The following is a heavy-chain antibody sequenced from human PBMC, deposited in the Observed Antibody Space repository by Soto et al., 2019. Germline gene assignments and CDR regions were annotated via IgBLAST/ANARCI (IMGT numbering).Heavy chain of an antibody. CDR1: GGTFSSYA. J-gene: IGHJ6*02. V-gene: IGHV1-69*12. D-gene: IGHD2-15*01. CDR2: IIPIFGTA. Sequence: QVQLVQSGAEVKKPGSSVKVSCKASGGTFSSYAISWVRQAPGQGLEWMGGIIPIFGTANYAQKFQGRVTSTADESTSTAYMELSSLRSEDTAVYYWATLRGGSRYYYYGMDVRGQGTTVTVSS. CDR3: ATLRGGSRYYYYGMDV.